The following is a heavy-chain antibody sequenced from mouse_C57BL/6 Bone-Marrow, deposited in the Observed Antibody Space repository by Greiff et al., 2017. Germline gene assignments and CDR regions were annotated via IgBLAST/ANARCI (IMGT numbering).Heavy chain of an antibody. CDR3: VLYYSYDRGWYFDV. J-gene: IGHJ1*03. Sequence: QVQLQQPGAELVMPGASVKLSCKASGYTFTSYWMHWVKQRPGQGLEWIGEIDPSDSYTNYNQKFKGKSTLTVDKSSSTDYMQLSSLTSEDAAVYYCVLYYSYDRGWYFDVWGTGTTVTVSS. CDR2: IDPSDSYT. V-gene: IGHV1-69*01. CDR1: GYTFTSYW. D-gene: IGHD2-12*01.